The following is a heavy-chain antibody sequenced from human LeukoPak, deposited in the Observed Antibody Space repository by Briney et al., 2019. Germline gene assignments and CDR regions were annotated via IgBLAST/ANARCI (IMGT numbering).Heavy chain of an antibody. CDR1: GFTFSSYW. Sequence: PGGSLRLSCAASGFTFSSYWMHWVRQAPGKGLEWVSAISGSGGSTYYADSVKGRFTISRGNSKNTLYLQMNSLRAEDTAVYYCARVDSSGWYRLGGVAFDIWGQGTMVTVSS. J-gene: IGHJ3*02. CDR2: ISGSGGST. V-gene: IGHV3-23*01. CDR3: ARVDSSGWYRLGGVAFDI. D-gene: IGHD6-19*01.